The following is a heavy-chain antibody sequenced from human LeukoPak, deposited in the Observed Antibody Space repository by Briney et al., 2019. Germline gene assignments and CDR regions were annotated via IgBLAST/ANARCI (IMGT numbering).Heavy chain of an antibody. J-gene: IGHJ4*02. Sequence: PGGSLRLSXAASGFTFSSYWMSWVRRAPGKGLEWVANIKQDGSEKYYVDSVKGRFTISRDNAKNSLYLQMNSLRAEDTAVYYCARAVSYHDSSGLYYFDYWGQGTLVTVSS. V-gene: IGHV3-7*01. CDR3: ARAVSYHDSSGLYYFDY. D-gene: IGHD3-22*01. CDR2: IKQDGSEK. CDR1: GFTFSSYW.